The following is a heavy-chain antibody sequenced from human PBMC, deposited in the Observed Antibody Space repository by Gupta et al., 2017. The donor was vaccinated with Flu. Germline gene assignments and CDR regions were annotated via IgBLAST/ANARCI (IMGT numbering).Heavy chain of an antibody. CDR1: GFTFSSYD. V-gene: IGHV3-13*01. CDR3: ARARYDYGDYYFDY. CDR2: IGTAGDT. D-gene: IGHD4-17*01. Sequence: EVQLVESGGGLVQPGGSLRLSCAASGFTFSSYDMHWVRQATGKGLEWVSAIGTAGDTYYPGSVKGRFTISRENAKNSLYLQMNSLRAGDTAVYYCARARYDYGDYYFDYWGQGTLVTVSS. J-gene: IGHJ4*02.